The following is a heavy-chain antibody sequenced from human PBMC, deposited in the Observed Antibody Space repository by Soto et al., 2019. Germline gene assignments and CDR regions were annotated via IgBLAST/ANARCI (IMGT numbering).Heavy chain of an antibody. CDR2: ISWNSGSI. V-gene: IGHV3-9*01. J-gene: IGHJ4*02. Sequence: EVQLVESGGGLVQPGRSLRLSCAASGFTFDDYAMHWVRQAPGKGLEWVSGISWNSGSIGYADSVKGRFTISRDNAKNSLYLQMYSLRAEDTALYYCAKSSCSGGSCYLGFDYWGQGTLVTVSS. D-gene: IGHD2-15*01. CDR3: AKSSCSGGSCYLGFDY. CDR1: GFTFDDYA.